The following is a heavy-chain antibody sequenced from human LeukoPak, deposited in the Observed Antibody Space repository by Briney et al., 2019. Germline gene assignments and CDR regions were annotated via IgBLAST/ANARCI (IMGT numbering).Heavy chain of an antibody. Sequence: ASVKVSCKASGYTFTSYGISWVRQAPGQGLEWMGIINPSGGSTSYAQKFQGRVTMTRDMSTSTVYMELSSLRSEDTAVYYCARGDHYYGSGSYSETPFDYWGQGTLVTVSS. CDR2: INPSGGST. CDR1: GYTFTSYG. D-gene: IGHD3-10*01. V-gene: IGHV1-46*01. CDR3: ARGDHYYGSGSYSETPFDY. J-gene: IGHJ4*02.